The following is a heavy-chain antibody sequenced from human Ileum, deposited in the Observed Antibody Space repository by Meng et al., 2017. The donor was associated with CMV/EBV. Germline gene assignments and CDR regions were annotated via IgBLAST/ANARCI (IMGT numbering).Heavy chain of an antibody. CDR1: GFTFRSYW. D-gene: IGHD6-6*01. CDR3: AREAQYGTSSSRFDY. J-gene: IGHJ4*02. Sequence: GGSLRLSCAASGFTFRSYWMHWVRQAPGKGLVWVSDIDSDGSSTTYADSVKGRFTISRDNAKNTLYPQLSGLRADDTAVYYCAREAQYGTSSSRFDYWGQGTLVTVSS. V-gene: IGHV3-74*01. CDR2: IDSDGSST.